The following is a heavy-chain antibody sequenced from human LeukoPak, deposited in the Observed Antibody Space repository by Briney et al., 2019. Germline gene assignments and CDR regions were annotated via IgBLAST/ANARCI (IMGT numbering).Heavy chain of an antibody. D-gene: IGHD1/OR15-1a*01. CDR1: GYTFTDYG. CDR2: IRYDGTIK. J-gene: IGHJ4*02. CDR3: AKEGTASKPSDLDY. V-gene: IGHV3-30*02. Sequence: GGSLRLSCAASGYTFTDYGMHWVRQAPGKGLEWVTFIRYDGTIKYYSDSVKGRFAISRDNSQNTLFLQMNSQRPEDTAVYYCAKEGTASKPSDLDYWGQGTLVTVSS.